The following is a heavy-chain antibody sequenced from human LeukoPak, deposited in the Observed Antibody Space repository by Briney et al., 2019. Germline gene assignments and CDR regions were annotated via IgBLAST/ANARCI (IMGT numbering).Heavy chain of an antibody. CDR2: VDPVDGET. CDR1: GYTFTDYY. D-gene: IGHD5-18*01. CDR3: ARDVFSGYSYGYGY. J-gene: IGHJ4*02. Sequence: ASVKVSCKASGYTFTDYYMHWVQQAPGKGLEWMGRVDPVDGETIYAEKFQGRVTITADTSTDTAYMELSSLRSEDTAVYYCARDVFSGYSYGYGYWGQGTLVTVSS. V-gene: IGHV1-69-2*01.